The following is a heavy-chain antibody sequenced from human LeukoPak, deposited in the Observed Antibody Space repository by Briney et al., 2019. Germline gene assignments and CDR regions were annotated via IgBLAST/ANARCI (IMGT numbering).Heavy chain of an antibody. D-gene: IGHD3-9*01. CDR3: ARGHNFGRLHPFDY. V-gene: IGHV3-66*01. CDR1: GFTVSNHY. CDR2: IYSGGST. Sequence: PGGSLRLSCAASGFTVSNHYMSWVRQAPGKGLEWVSVIYSGGSTYYADSVKGRFTISRDKSKNTLYLQMNSLRAEDTAVYYCARGHNFGRLHPFDYWGQGTLVTVSS. J-gene: IGHJ4*02.